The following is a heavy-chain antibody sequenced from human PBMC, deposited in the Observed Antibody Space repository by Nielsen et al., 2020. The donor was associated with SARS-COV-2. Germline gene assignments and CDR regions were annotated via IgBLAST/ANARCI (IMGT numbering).Heavy chain of an antibody. D-gene: IGHD3-3*01. V-gene: IGHV3-21*01. J-gene: IGHJ3*02. CDR3: AIIWSGYTDAFDI. CDR1: GFTFNIYG. Sequence: GESLKISCAAAGFTFNIYGMSWVRQAPGKGLEWVSGISDSGTSTNYADSVKGRFTISRDNAKNSLYLQMNSLRAEDTAVYYCAIIWSGYTDAFDIWGQGTMVTVSS. CDR2: ISDSGTST.